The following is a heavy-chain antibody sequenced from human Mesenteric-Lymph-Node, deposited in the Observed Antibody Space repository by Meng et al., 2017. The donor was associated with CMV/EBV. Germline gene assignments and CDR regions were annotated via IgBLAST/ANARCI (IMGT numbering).Heavy chain of an antibody. V-gene: IGHV3-11*06. J-gene: IGHJ4*02. D-gene: IGHD4/OR15-4a*01. CDR1: GFTFSDDY. Sequence: LRLSCAASGFTFSDDYMRWIRQAPGKGLEWVSYITGSSSHTSYAESVRGRFTISRDNAKNSLYLQMNSLRADDTAVYYCVINDYGPDWGQGTLVTVSS. CDR2: ITGSSSHT. CDR3: VINDYGPD.